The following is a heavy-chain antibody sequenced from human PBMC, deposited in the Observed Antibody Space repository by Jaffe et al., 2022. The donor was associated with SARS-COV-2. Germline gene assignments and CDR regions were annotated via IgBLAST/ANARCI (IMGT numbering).Heavy chain of an antibody. D-gene: IGHD6-19*01. CDR1: GGSFSGYY. J-gene: IGHJ4*02. CDR2: INHSGST. CDR3: ARGRRGSGWYFYFDY. V-gene: IGHV4-34*01. Sequence: QVQLQQWGAGLLKPSETLSLTCAVYGGSFSGYYWSWIRQPPGKGLEWIGEINHSGSTNYNPSLKSRVTISVDTSKNQFSLKLSSVTAADTAVYYCARGRRGSGWYFYFDYWGQGTLVTVSS.